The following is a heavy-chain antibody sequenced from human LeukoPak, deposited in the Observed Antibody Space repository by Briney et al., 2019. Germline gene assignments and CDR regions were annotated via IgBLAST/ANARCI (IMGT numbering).Heavy chain of an antibody. CDR2: INHSGST. CDR3: ARHWGDY. V-gene: IGHV4-34*01. J-gene: IGHJ4*02. D-gene: IGHD3-16*01. CDR1: GGSFSGYY. Sequence: SETLSLTCAVYGGSFSGYYWSWIRQPPGKGLEWIGEINHSGSTNYNPSLKSRVTISVDTSKNQFSLKLSSVTAADTAVYYCARHWGDYWGQGTLVTVSS.